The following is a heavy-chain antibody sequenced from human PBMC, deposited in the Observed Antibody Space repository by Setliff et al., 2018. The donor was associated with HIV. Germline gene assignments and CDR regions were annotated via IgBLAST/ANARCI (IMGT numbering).Heavy chain of an antibody. J-gene: IGHJ4*02. D-gene: IGHD3-16*01. CDR3: ARYEGVMTYAAYPLGH. CDR1: GYTFTNYD. Sequence: ASVKVSCKASGYTFTNYDINWVRQAAGQGLECMAWMNPNTGNTGYAQKFRGRVTLTRNTSISTAYLELSSLRSEDTAMYYCARYEGVMTYAAYPLGHWGQGTLVTVSS. CDR2: MNPNTGNT. V-gene: IGHV1-8*02.